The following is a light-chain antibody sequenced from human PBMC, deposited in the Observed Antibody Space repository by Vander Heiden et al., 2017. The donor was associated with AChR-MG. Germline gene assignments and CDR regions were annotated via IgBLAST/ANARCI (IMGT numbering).Light chain of an antibody. J-gene: IGKJ1*01. CDR1: QSVLTF. CDR3: QQRYNWPRT. CDR2: DAS. V-gene: IGKV3-11*01. Sequence: EIVLTQSPAPLSLSPGERATLSCRASQSVLTFLAWNQHKPGQPPRLLIADASNRATGIPARFRGSGSGTDFTLTISTLEPEDFAVYYCQQRYNWPRTFGQGTRVEI.